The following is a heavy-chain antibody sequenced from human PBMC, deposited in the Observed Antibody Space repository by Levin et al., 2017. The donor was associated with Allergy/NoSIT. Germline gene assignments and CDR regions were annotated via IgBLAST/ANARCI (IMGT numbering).Heavy chain of an antibody. J-gene: IGHJ4*02. CDR1: GFTFGDYA. Sequence: GGSLRLSCTGSGFTFGDYAMSWVRQAPGKGLEWVGFIRNKAHGGTTEYAASVKGRLTISRDDSKSIAYLQMNSLKTEETAVYFCARGGPPNYDYNWGSYRDGYFDYWGQGTLVTVSS. D-gene: IGHD3-16*02. V-gene: IGHV3-49*04. CDR2: IRNKAHGGTT. CDR3: ARGGPPNYDYNWGSYRDGYFDY.